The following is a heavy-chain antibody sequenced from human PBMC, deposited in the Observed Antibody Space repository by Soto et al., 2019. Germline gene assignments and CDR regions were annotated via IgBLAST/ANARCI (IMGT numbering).Heavy chain of an antibody. CDR3: APGLATIRVFAFDS. V-gene: IGHV2-5*01. CDR1: GISLSTSGEG. J-gene: IGHJ3*01. Sequence: SAPTLVNPTPSLTLTCTHSGISLSTSGEGFGWIRQTPGKALESLALIYWNDDKHFSPPMKSRLTITKDTSKNRAVLTMTNMDPVHTATCCGAPGLATIRVFAFDSWRRGTVVTVSS. CDR2: IYWNDDK. D-gene: IGHD2-21*01.